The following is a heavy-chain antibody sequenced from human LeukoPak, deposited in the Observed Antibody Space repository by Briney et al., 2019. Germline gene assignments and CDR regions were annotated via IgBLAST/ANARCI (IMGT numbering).Heavy chain of an antibody. CDR2: ISGSGGVP. D-gene: IGHD5-18*01. CDR1: GFIFSTYG. J-gene: IGHJ4*02. Sequence: GGSLRLSCAASGFIFSTYGMSWVRQVPGKGLEWLASISGSGGVPHYADSVKGRFTISRDNAKNSLYLQMNSLRAEDTAVYYCAQIYTYGSSQFDYWGQGTLVTVSS. V-gene: IGHV3-48*04. CDR3: AQIYTYGSSQFDY.